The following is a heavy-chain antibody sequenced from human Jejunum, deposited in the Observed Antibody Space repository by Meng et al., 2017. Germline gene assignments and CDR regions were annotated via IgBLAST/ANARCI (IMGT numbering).Heavy chain of an antibody. CDR2: ISHSGST. V-gene: IGHV4-34*02. Sequence: VQLQQWGAGLLKPSETLSLTCDVYRGSFSGYYWSWVRQPPGKGLEWTGEISHSGSTNYNPSLKSRVTMSVDRSKSQFSLKLTSLTAADTAVYYCARGGYYSFDYWGQGTLVTVSS. J-gene: IGHJ4*02. CDR3: ARGGYYSFDY. CDR1: RGSFSGYY. D-gene: IGHD5-18*01.